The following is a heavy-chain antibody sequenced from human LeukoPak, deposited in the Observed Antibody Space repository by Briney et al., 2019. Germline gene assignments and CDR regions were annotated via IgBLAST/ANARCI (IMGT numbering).Heavy chain of an antibody. Sequence: GGSLRLSCAASGFTFSNYAMRWVRQAPGKGLEWVSGISGSGDSTYYADSVKGRFTISRDNSKNTLYLQMNSLRAEDTAVYYCAKDFVWLWGVRGVTWVRSGLDLGYWGQGTLVTVSS. CDR3: AKDFVWLWGVRGVTWVRSGLDLGY. CDR2: ISGSGDST. V-gene: IGHV3-23*01. D-gene: IGHD3-10*01. J-gene: IGHJ4*02. CDR1: GFTFSNYA.